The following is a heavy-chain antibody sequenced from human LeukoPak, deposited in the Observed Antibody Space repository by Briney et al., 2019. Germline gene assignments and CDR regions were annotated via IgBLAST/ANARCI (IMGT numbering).Heavy chain of an antibody. V-gene: IGHV4-59*08. D-gene: IGHD3-22*01. Sequence: SETLSLTCSVSGGSISPNYWTWIRQSPQRGLEGIGYVYYTGRTRYNPSLQSRLTISLDTSNSHFSLQLSSVTAADTAVYYCARLLDNDNSGAPDTFDIWGQGTTVTVSS. J-gene: IGHJ3*02. CDR3: ARLLDNDNSGAPDTFDI. CDR2: VYYTGRT. CDR1: GGSISPNY.